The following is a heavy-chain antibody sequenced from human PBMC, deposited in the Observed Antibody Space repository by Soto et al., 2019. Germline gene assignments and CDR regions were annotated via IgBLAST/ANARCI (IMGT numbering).Heavy chain of an antibody. V-gene: IGHV4-59*01. CDR2: IYYSGST. J-gene: IGHJ4*02. CDR1: GGSISSYY. CDR3: AREQQRIFDY. Sequence: QVQLQESGPGLVKPSETLSLTCTVSGGSISSYYWSWIRQPPGKGLEWIGYIYYSGSTNYNPSLKSRVTISVDTSKNQFSLKLSSVTAADTAVYYCAREQQRIFDYWGQGTLVTVSS. D-gene: IGHD6-13*01.